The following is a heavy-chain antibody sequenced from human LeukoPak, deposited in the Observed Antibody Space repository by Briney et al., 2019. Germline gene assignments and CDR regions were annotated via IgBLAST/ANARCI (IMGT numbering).Heavy chain of an antibody. CDR2: ISSSGSTI. D-gene: IGHD3-3*01. CDR3: ARDLWSGYYTLFDY. V-gene: IGHV3-48*03. CDR1: GFTFSSYE. J-gene: IGHJ4*02. Sequence: GGSLRLSCAASGFTFSSYEMNWVRQAPGKGLEWVSYISSSGSTIYYADSVKGRFTISRDDAKNSLYLQMNSLRAEDTAVYYCARDLWSGYYTLFDYWGQGTLVTVSS.